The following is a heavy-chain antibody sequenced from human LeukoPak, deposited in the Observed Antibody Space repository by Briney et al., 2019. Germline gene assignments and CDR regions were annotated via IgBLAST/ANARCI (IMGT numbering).Heavy chain of an antibody. CDR1: GFTFNNYA. CDR3: AKYGAREPIAAAGTVDY. J-gene: IGHJ4*02. Sequence: PGGSLRLSCVASGFTFNNYAVHWVRQAPGKGLEWVAVISYDGNNKYYADSVKGRFTITRGNSKNTLYLQMNSLRAEDTAVYYCAKYGAREPIAAAGTVDYWGQGTLVTVSS. D-gene: IGHD6-13*01. V-gene: IGHV3-30-3*02. CDR2: ISYDGNNK.